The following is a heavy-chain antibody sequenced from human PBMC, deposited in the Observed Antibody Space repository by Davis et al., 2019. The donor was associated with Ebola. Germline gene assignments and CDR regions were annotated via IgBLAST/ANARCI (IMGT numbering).Heavy chain of an antibody. Sequence: SLKTSCAASGFTFNTYAMYWVRQAPGKGLEWVSGISWNSGVIGYADSVKGRFTISRDNAKNSLYLQMNSLRAEDTALYYCVRGDGSWTYNAIDYWGQGTLVTVPS. CDR2: ISWNSGVI. D-gene: IGHD3-10*01. J-gene: IGHJ4*02. CDR1: GFTFNTYA. V-gene: IGHV3-9*01. CDR3: VRGDGSWTYNAIDY.